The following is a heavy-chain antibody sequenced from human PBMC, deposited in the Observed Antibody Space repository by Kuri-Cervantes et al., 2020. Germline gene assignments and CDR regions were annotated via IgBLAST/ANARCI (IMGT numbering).Heavy chain of an antibody. V-gene: IGHV3-7*01. CDR2: IKQDGSEK. CDR3: AKSISTWPLDV. Sequence: GESLKISCAASGFTFSSYWMSWVRQAPGKGLEWVANIKQDGSEKYYADSVRVRFTISRANSRNTLYLQMNSLRPNDTGVYYCAKSISTWPLDVWGKGTTVTVSS. J-gene: IGHJ6*04. D-gene: IGHD2-2*01. CDR1: GFTFSSYW.